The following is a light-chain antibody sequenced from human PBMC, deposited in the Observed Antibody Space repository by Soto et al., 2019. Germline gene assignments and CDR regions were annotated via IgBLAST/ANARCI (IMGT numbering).Light chain of an antibody. V-gene: IGKV3-11*01. CDR2: DAS. CDR3: QQRSTSIT. J-gene: IGKJ5*01. Sequence: TVLTQSPATLSLWPGETAILSCRASQTVSSYLSWYQHKPGQAPRLLIYDASKRAPGIPARFSGSGSGTDFTLTISSLEPEDFAVYYCQQRSTSITFGQGTRLEIE. CDR1: QTVSSY.